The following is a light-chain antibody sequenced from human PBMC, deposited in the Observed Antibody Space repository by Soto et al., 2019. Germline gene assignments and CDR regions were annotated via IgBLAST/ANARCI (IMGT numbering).Light chain of an antibody. V-gene: IGLV2-23*01. CDR2: EGS. CDR1: SSDVGSYNL. J-gene: IGLJ1*01. Sequence: QSALTQPASVSGSPGQSITISCTGTSSDVGSYNLVSWYQQHPGKAPKLMIYEGSKRPSGVSNRFSGSKSGNTASLTISGLQAEDEADYYCCSFTTNRFYVFGPGTKLTVL. CDR3: CSFTTNRFYV.